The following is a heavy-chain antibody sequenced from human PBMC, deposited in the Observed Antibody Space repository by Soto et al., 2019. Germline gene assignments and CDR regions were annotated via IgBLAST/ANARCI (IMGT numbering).Heavy chain of an antibody. CDR1: GFTFSSYV. V-gene: IGHV3-23*01. CDR2: IAGSGGAT. Sequence: SGGSLRLSCAASGFTFSSYVMSWVRQAPGQGLEWVSAIAGSGGATYYADSVKGRFTISRDHSKNTLFLQMSSLRAEDTAVYYCAKGSASTRPYYFDYWGQGTLVTVSS. D-gene: IGHD6-6*01. CDR3: AKGSASTRPYYFDY. J-gene: IGHJ4*02.